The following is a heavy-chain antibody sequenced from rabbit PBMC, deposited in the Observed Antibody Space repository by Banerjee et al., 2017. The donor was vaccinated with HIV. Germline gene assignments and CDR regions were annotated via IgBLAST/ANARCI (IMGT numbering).Heavy chain of an antibody. V-gene: IGHV1S45*01. J-gene: IGHJ4*01. Sequence: EQLEESGGDLVKPEGSLTLTCTASGFSFSSSYYMCWVRQAPGKGLEWIACIGVGSSGSTYYASWAKGRFTISKTSSTTVTLQMTSLTAADTATYFCARDRTNNDGYSFNLWGPGTLVTVS. CDR2: IGVGSSGST. D-gene: IGHD1-1*01. CDR3: ARDRTNNDGYSFNL. CDR1: GFSFSSSYY.